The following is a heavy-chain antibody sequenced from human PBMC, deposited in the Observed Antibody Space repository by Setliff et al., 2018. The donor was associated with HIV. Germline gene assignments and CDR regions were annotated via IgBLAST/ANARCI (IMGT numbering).Heavy chain of an antibody. CDR1: GYTFTSYG. CDR2: ISTYNGKS. CDR3: ARARLQGIVTAVGPRDNCLDP. D-gene: IGHD3-9*01. V-gene: IGHV1-18*01. Sequence: ASVKVSCKASGYTFTSYGVTWVRQAPGQGLEWMGWISTYNGKSKSAQTVEGRVTLTTDSSTTTAYMELRTLTSDDTAVYYCARARLQGIVTAVGPRDNCLDPWGQGTRVTVSS. J-gene: IGHJ5*02.